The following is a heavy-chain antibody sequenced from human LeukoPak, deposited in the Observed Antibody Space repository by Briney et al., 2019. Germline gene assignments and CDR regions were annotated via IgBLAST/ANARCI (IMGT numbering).Heavy chain of an antibody. CDR3: ARVRYCTNGVCSPGDAFDI. J-gene: IGHJ3*02. CDR2: INPNSGGT. V-gene: IGHV1-2*06. CDR1: GYTFTGYY. Sequence: ASVKVSCKASGYTFTGYYMHWVRQAPGQGLEWMGRINPNSGGTNYAQKFQGRVTMTRDTSISTAYMELSRLRSDDTAVYYCARVRYCTNGVCSPGDAFDIWGQGTMVTVSS. D-gene: IGHD2-8*01.